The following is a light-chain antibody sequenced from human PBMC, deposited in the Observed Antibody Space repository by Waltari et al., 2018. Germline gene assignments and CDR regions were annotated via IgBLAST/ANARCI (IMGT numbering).Light chain of an antibody. V-gene: IGLV1-47*01. CDR3: ATWDDSRTGV. CDR1: TSNIGTYD. CDR2: NNN. J-gene: IGLJ2*01. Sequence: QSVLTQPPSVSGSPGQRVTISCSGSTSNIGTYDVYWYRQLPGTAPRLLIYNNNQRPSGVPGRFSGSKSGASASLAISGLRSEDEADYYCATWDDSRTGVFGGGTKLTVL.